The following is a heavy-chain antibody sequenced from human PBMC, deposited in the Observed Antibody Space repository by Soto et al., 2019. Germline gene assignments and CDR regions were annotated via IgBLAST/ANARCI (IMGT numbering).Heavy chain of an antibody. J-gene: IGHJ5*02. D-gene: IGHD5-12*01. CDR3: ARVRDGYNHNWFDP. Sequence: EVQLVQSGAEVKKPGESLRISCKGSGYSFTTYWISWVRQMPGKGLEWMGRIDPSDSYINYSPSFQGHVTISVDKSITTAYLQWSSLKASDTAMYYCARVRDGYNHNWFDPWGQGTLVTVSS. V-gene: IGHV5-10-1*01. CDR2: IDPSDSYI. CDR1: GYSFTTYW.